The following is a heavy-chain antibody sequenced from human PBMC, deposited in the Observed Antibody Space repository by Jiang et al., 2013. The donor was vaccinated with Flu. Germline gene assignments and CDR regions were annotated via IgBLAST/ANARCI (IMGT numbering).Heavy chain of an antibody. Sequence: GLVKPSGTLSLTCAVSGGSFSSSNWWSWVRQPPGKGLEWVGEIYHSGSTNYNPSLKSRVTISVDKSKNQFSLNLSSVTAADTAVYYCARDRGRVVSYYYGMDVWGQGTTVTVSS. CDR2: IYHSGST. J-gene: IGHJ6*02. CDR3: ARDRGRVVSYYYGMDV. D-gene: IGHD3-16*01. V-gene: IGHV4-4*02. CDR1: GGSFSSSNW.